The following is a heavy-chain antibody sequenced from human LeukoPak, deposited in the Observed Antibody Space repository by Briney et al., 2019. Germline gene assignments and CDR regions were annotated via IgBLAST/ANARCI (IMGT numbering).Heavy chain of an antibody. Sequence: SETLSLTCAVYGGSFSGYYWSWIRQPPGKGLEWIGEINHSGSTNYNPSLKSRVTISVDTSRNQFSLKPSSVTAADTAVYYCARWNAREVTGYYYYGMDVWGQGTTVTVSS. CDR2: INHSGST. V-gene: IGHV4-34*01. CDR3: ARWNAREVTGYYYYGMDV. D-gene: IGHD5-18*01. J-gene: IGHJ6*02. CDR1: GGSFSGYY.